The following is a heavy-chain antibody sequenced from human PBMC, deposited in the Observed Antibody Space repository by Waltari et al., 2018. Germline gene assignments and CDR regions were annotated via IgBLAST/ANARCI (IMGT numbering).Heavy chain of an antibody. CDR1: GGPFSGYY. Sequence: QVQLQQWGAGLLKPSETLSLTCAVYGGPFSGYYWSWIRQPPGKGLEWIGEVDHSGSANYSPYLKSRATISVDTSKKQFSLTLTSVTAADTAVYYCARDARDWEAVANTYFDSWGQGTLVAVSS. D-gene: IGHD6-19*01. J-gene: IGHJ4*02. V-gene: IGHV4-34*02. CDR3: ARDARDWEAVANTYFDS. CDR2: VDHSGSA.